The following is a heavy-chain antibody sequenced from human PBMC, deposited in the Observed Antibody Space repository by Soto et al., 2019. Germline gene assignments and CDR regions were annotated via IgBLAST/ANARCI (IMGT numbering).Heavy chain of an antibody. J-gene: IGHJ4*02. CDR3: ARGGEDIVVVVAATDFDY. D-gene: IGHD2-15*01. Sequence: GGSLRLCCAASGFTFSSYWMSWVRQAPGKGLEWVANIKQDGSEKYYVDSVKGRFTISRDNAKNSLYLQMNSLRAEDTAVYYCARGGEDIVVVVAATDFDYWAQRTLVTVSS. CDR1: GFTFSSYW. CDR2: IKQDGSEK. V-gene: IGHV3-7*01.